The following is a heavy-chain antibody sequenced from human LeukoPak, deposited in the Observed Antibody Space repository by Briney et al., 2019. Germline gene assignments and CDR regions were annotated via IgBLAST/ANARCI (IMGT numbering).Heavy chain of an antibody. CDR3: ARGGAARPDY. J-gene: IGHJ4*02. V-gene: IGHV3-11*04. D-gene: IGHD6-6*01. CDR2: ISGSGSTI. Sequence: GGSLRLSCAASGFTFTNYYMSWIRQAPRKGLEWVSYISGSGSTIDYADSVRGRFTISRDNAKNSLYLQMNSLRAEDTAVYYCARGGAARPDYWGQGTLVTVSS. CDR1: GFTFTNYY.